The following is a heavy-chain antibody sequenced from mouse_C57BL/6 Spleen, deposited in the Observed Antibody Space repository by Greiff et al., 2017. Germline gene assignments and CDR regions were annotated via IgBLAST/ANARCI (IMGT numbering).Heavy chain of an antibody. J-gene: IGHJ4*01. Sequence: QVQLQQPGAELVKPGASVKLSCKASGYTFTSYWMHWVKQRPGQGLEWIGMIHPNSGSTNYNEKFKSKATLTVNKSSSTAYMQLSSLTSEDSAVYYCAKGDYSNFYAIDYWGQGTSVTVSS. V-gene: IGHV1-64*01. D-gene: IGHD2-5*01. CDR3: AKGDYSNFYAIDY. CDR2: IHPNSGST. CDR1: GYTFTSYW.